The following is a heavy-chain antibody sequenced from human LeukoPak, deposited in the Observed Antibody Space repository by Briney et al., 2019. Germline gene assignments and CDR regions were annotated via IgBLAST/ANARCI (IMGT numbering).Heavy chain of an antibody. J-gene: IGHJ6*04. V-gene: IGHV3-30-3*01. CDR1: GFTFSSYA. Sequence: GGSLRLSCAASGFTFSSYAMHWVRQAPGKGLEWVAVISYDGSNKYYADSVKGRFTISRDNAKNSLYLQMNSLRAEDTAVYYCARDKGLLWFGELLQPHWDYGMDVWGKGTTVTVSS. D-gene: IGHD3-10*01. CDR2: ISYDGSNK. CDR3: ARDKGLLWFGELLQPHWDYGMDV.